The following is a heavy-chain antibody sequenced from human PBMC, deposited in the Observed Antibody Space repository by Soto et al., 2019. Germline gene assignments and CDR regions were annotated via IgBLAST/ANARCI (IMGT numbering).Heavy chain of an antibody. CDR3: ERRNYDFWTLGV. CDR1: GGSISHYY. CDR2: IYYTGST. V-gene: IGHV4-59*01. D-gene: IGHD3-3*01. Sequence: LSLTCTVSGGSISHYYWSWIRQPPGRGLEWIGYIYYTGSTNYNHSLKSRVTISVDTSKNQFSLRLSSVITADTAVYYCERRNYDFWTLGVWGQGTSVTVSS. J-gene: IGHJ6*02.